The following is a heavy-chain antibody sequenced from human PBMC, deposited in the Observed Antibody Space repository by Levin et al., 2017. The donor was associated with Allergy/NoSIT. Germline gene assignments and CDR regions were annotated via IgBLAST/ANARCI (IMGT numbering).Heavy chain of an antibody. CDR1: GFTFSSYA. CDR2: ISSNGGST. V-gene: IGHV3-64*01. D-gene: IGHD3-9*01. J-gene: IGHJ3*02. CDR3: ARDILTGYYAFDI. Sequence: LSLTCAASGFTFSSYAMHWVRQAPGKGLEYVSAISSNGGSTYYANSVKGRFTISRDNSKNTLYLQMGSLRAEDMAVYYCARDILTGYYAFDIWGQGTMVTVSS.